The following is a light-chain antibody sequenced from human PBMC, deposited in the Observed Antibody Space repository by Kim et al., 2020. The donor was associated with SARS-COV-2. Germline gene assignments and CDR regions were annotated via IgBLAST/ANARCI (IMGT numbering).Light chain of an antibody. V-gene: IGKV3-15*01. J-gene: IGKJ1*01. CDR1: QSVSKN. Sequence: EIVMTQSPATLSVSPGESATLSCRASQSVSKNLAWYQKRPGQAPRLLTYGASTRATGIPPRFSGSGSGSEFTLTISSLQSEDFAVYYCQQYSIWLWTFGQGTKVDIK. CDR3: QQYSIWLWT. CDR2: GAS.